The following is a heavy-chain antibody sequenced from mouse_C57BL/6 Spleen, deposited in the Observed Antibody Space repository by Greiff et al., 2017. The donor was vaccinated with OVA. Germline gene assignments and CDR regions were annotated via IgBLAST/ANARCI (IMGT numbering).Heavy chain of an antibody. V-gene: IGHV1-52*01. CDR3: ARAGGSKDYFDY. J-gene: IGHJ2*01. CDR1: GYTFTSYW. D-gene: IGHD1-1*01. CDR2: IDPSDSET. Sequence: QVQLQQPGAELVRPGSSVKLSCKASGYTFTSYWMHWVKQRPIQGLEWIGNIDPSDSETHYNQKFKDKATLTVDKSSSTAYKQLSSRTAEDAAVDNCARAGGSKDYFDYWGQGTTLTVSS.